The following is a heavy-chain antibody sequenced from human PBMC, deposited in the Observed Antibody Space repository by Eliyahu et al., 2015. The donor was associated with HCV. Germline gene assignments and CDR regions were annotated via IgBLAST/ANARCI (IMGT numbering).Heavy chain of an antibody. CDR2: IYYLGST. J-gene: IGHJ6*02. CDR1: GGSISSYY. D-gene: IGHD6-19*01. CDR3: ARDRLYSSGGGAMDV. Sequence: QVQLQQSGPGLVKPSETLSLTCTVSGGSISSYYWTWTRQPPGKGLEWIGYIYYLGSTNYNPSFKSRVTISLDTSKNQVSLNLRSVTAADTAVYYCARDRLYSSGGGAMDVWGQGAAVTVSS. V-gene: IGHV4-59*01.